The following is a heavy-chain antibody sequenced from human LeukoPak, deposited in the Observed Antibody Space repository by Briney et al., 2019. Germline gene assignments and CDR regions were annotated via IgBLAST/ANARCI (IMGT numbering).Heavy chain of an antibody. Sequence: ASVKVSCKASGGTFSSYAISCVRHAPGQGLEWIGGIIPIFGTANYAQKFQGRVTITADESTSTAYMEPSSLRSEDTAVYYCARDTPRDCYSGWVRCWFDPWGQGTLVTVSS. CDR2: IIPIFGTA. J-gene: IGHJ5*02. CDR1: GGTFSSYA. CDR3: ARDTPRDCYSGWVRCWFDP. D-gene: IGHD2-21*02. V-gene: IGHV1-69*13.